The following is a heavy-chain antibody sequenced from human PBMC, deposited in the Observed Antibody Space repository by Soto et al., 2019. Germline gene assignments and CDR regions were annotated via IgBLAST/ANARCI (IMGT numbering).Heavy chain of an antibody. J-gene: IGHJ4*02. Sequence: PSETLSLTCTVTGDSISSRSYYWGWIRQPPGKGLEWIGSIYYSGSTYNNPSLRSRVSMSIDTSKDQFSLKLKSVTAADTALYFCARQRTSVVTHAIFDLWGPGSLVTVSS. V-gene: IGHV4-39*01. CDR3: ARQRTSVVTHAIFDL. CDR2: IYYSGST. CDR1: GDSISSRSYY. D-gene: IGHD2-21*02.